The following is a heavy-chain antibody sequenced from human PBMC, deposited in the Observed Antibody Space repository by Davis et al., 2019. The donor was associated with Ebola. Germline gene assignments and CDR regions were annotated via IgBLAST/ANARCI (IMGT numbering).Heavy chain of an antibody. CDR1: GGTFSSYA. V-gene: IGHV1-69*06. CDR2: IIPIFGTA. CDR3: ARRLAGTTWGDWFDP. D-gene: IGHD1-1*01. J-gene: IGHJ5*02. Sequence: SVKVSCKASGGTFSSYAISWVRQAPGQGLEWMGGIIPIFGTANYAQKFQGRVTITADKSTSTAYMELSSLRSEDTAVYYCARRLAGTTWGDWFDPWGQGTLVTVSS.